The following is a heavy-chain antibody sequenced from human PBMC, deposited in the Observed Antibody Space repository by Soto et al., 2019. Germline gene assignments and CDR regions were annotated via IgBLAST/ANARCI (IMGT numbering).Heavy chain of an antibody. CDR3: VRDHQLSQGNWFDP. J-gene: IGHJ5*02. V-gene: IGHV3-74*01. D-gene: IGHD3-16*02. Sequence: PGGSLRLSCAASGFTFGSNSLRWVRQAPGKGLVWVSRINSDGSSTSYADSVKGRFTISRDKAKNTLYLQMNSLRAEDTAVYYCVRDHQLSQGNWFDPWGQGT. CDR1: GFTFGSNS. CDR2: INSDGSST.